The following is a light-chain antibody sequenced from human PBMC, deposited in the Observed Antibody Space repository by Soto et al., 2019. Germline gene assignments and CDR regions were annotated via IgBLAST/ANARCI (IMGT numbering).Light chain of an antibody. J-gene: IGLJ1*01. CDR1: SSNIGSYT. Sequence: QLVLTQPPSASGTPGQRVTISCSGSSSNIGSYTVNWYQQLPGTAPKLLIYSDNQRPSGVPDRFSGSKSGTSASLAISGLQSEDEADYYCSSWDASLNGYVFGTGTKLTVL. V-gene: IGLV1-44*01. CDR3: SSWDASLNGYV. CDR2: SDN.